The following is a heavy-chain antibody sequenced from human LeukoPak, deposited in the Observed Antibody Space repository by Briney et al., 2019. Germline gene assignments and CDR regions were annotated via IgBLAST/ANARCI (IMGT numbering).Heavy chain of an antibody. D-gene: IGHD5-12*01. CDR3: ARVAPHYYYYYYMDV. V-gene: IGHV3-30*04. CDR2: ISYDGSNE. Sequence: GGSLRLSCAASGFTFSSYAVHWVRQAPGKGLEWVAAISYDGSNEKYADSVKGRFTISRDNSKNTLYLQMDSLRAEDTAVYYCARVAPHYYYYYYMDVWGKGTTVTVSS. J-gene: IGHJ6*03. CDR1: GFTFSSYA.